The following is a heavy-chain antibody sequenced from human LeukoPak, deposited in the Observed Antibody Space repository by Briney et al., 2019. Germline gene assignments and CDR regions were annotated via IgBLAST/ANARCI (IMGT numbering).Heavy chain of an antibody. CDR3: ARINYRPIIKFFDF. Sequence: SVKVSCKASGGTFSTYAISWVRQAPGQGLEWMGGIIPIFGTANYAQKFQGRVTITADKSTSIAYMELSSLRSEDTAVYYCARINYRPIIKFFDFWGQGTLVTVSS. V-gene: IGHV1-69*06. D-gene: IGHD4-11*01. CDR2: IIPIFGTA. J-gene: IGHJ4*02. CDR1: GGTFSTYA.